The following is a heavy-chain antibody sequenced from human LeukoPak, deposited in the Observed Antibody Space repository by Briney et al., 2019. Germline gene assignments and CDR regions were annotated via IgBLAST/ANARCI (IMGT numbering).Heavy chain of an antibody. Sequence: ASVKVSCKASGYTFTSYYMQWVRQAPGQGLEWMGLITTSGGITTYAQKFQGRVTMTKDTSTSTVYMEMSSLRSEDTAAYYCVREEEGGTFDYWGQGTLVIVSS. V-gene: IGHV1-46*01. D-gene: IGHD3-16*01. CDR1: GYTFTSYY. CDR3: VREEEGGTFDY. CDR2: ITTSGGIT. J-gene: IGHJ4*02.